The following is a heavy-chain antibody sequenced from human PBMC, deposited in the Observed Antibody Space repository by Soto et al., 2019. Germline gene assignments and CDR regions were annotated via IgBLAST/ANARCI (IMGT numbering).Heavy chain of an antibody. CDR2: IVVGSGNT. CDR1: GFSFTSSA. J-gene: IGHJ4*02. D-gene: IGHD3-22*01. V-gene: IGHV1-58*01. Sequence: SVKVSCKASGFSFTSSAVQWGRQARGQRLEWIGWIVVGSGNTNYAQKFQERVTITRDMSTSTAYMELSSLRSEDTAVYYCAADKIRAYYYDSSGYYYWGQGTLVTVSS. CDR3: AADKIRAYYYDSSGYYY.